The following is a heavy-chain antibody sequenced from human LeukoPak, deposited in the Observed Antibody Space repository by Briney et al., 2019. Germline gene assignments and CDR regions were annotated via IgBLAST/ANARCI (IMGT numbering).Heavy chain of an antibody. Sequence: PSETLSLTCTVSGGSISSSSYYWGRIRQPPGKGLEWIGSIYYSGSTYYNPSLKSRVTISVDTSKNQFSLKLSSVTAADTAVYYCARAPFSSSPSDNWFDPWGQGTLVTVSS. CDR1: GGSISSSSYY. CDR2: IYYSGST. CDR3: ARAPFSSSPSDNWFDP. V-gene: IGHV4-39*07. J-gene: IGHJ5*02. D-gene: IGHD6-6*01.